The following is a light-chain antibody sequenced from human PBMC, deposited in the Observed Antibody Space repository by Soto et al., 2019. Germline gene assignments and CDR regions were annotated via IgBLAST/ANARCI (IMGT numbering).Light chain of an antibody. CDR3: QQSYSTPPCT. CDR2: AAS. V-gene: IGKV1-39*01. Sequence: IQMTQSPSSLSASVGDRVTITCRASQSISSYLNWYQQKPGKAPKLLIYAASSLQSGVPSRFSGSGSGTDFTLTISSLQPEDFATYYCQQSYSTPPCTFGQGTKVDI. J-gene: IGKJ1*01. CDR1: QSISSY.